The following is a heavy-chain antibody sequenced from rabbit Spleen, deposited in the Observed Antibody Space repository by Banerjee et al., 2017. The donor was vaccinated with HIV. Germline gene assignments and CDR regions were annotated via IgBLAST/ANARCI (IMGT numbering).Heavy chain of an antibody. CDR1: GFSFSNGYY. CDR3: ARDGAGGSYFAL. D-gene: IGHD8-1*01. CDR2: IYTGSGST. V-gene: IGHV1S40*01. J-gene: IGHJ4*01. Sequence: QSLEESGGDLVKPGASLTLTCTASGFSFSNGYYMCWVRQAPGKGLEWIGCIYTGSGSTFHASWAKGRFTISKASSTTVTLQMTSLTAADRATYFCARDGAGGSYFALWGPGTLVTVS.